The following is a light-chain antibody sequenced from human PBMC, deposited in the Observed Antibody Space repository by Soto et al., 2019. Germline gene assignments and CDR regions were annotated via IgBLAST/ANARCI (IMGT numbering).Light chain of an antibody. J-gene: IGKJ2*01. CDR2: WAS. V-gene: IGKV4-1*01. Sequence: DIVMTQSPDSLAVSLGERATINCKSSQSVLYSSNNKNYLAWYQQKPGQPPKLLIVWASTRDAGVPDRFSGSGSGKDFTFTISSLQAEDVAVYYCQQYFGAPHTFGQGTKLEIK. CDR3: QQYFGAPHT. CDR1: QSVLYSSNNKNY.